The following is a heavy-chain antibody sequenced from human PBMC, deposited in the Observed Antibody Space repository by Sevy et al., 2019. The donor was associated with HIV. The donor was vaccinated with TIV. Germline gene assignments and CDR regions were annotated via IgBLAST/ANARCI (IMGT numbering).Heavy chain of an antibody. V-gene: IGHV6-1*01. CDR3: ARAVAGVYYFDY. CDR1: GDSVSRNGAA. D-gene: IGHD6-19*01. Sequence: QSQTLSLTCVISGDSVSRNGAAWNWIRQSPSRGLEWLGRSYYRSTWHKDYAISVKSRLTITPDTSKNQFFLQLNSVTPEETAMYYCARAVAGVYYFDYWGQGTLVTVSS. J-gene: IGHJ4*02. CDR2: SYYRSTWHK.